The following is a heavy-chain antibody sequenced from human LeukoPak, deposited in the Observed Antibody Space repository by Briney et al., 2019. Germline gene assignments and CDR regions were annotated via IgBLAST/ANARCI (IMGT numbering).Heavy chain of an antibody. CDR1: GFTFSSYW. J-gene: IGHJ4*02. CDR2: IKQDGSEK. D-gene: IGHD5-18*01. CDR3: ASFRGYSYGYIDY. V-gene: IGHV3-7*01. Sequence: GGSLRLSCAASGFTFSSYWMSWVRQAPGKGLEWVANIKQDGSEKYYVDSVKGRFTISRDNAKNSLYLQMNSLRAEDTAVYYCASFRGYSYGYIDYWGQGTLVTVSS.